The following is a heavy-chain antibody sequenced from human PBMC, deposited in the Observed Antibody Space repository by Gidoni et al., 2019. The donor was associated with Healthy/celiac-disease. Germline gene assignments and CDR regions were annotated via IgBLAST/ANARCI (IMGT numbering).Heavy chain of an antibody. D-gene: IGHD4-17*01. J-gene: IGHJ4*02. CDR1: GFSLSTSGVG. Sequence: QITLKESGPTLVKPTQTLTLTCTFSGFSLSTSGVGVGWIRQPPGKALEWLALIYWNDDKRYSPSLKSRLTITKDTSKNQVVLTMTNMDPVDTATYYCARTTTVGISDYWGQGTLVTVSS. CDR3: ARTTTVGISDY. CDR2: IYWNDDK. V-gene: IGHV2-5*01.